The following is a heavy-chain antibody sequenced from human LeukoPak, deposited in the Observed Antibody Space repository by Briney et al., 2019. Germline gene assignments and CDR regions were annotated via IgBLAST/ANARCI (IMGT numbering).Heavy chain of an antibody. CDR2: INPNSGGT. CDR1: RYTFTGYY. Sequence: ASVKVSCKASRYTFTGYYMHWVRHAPGQGLEWMGGINPNSGGTNCAQKFQGRVTMTRDTSISTAYMELSRLRSDDTAGYYCARAGAFSGTGSWGGDYYYYYYMDVWGKGTTVTVSS. J-gene: IGHJ6*03. V-gene: IGHV1-2*02. D-gene: IGHD1-1*01. CDR3: ARAGAFSGTGSWGGDYYYYYYMDV.